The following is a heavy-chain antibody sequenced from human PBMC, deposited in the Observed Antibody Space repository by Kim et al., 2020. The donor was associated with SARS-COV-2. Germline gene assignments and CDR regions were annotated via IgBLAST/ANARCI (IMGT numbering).Heavy chain of an antibody. V-gene: IGHV3-30-3*01. CDR2: ISYDGSNK. CDR1: GFTFSSYA. CDR3: AGARIAARPQVYYYYYGMDV. J-gene: IGHJ6*02. D-gene: IGHD6-6*01. Sequence: GGSLRLSCAASGFTFSSYAMHWVRQAPGKGLEWVAVISYDGSNKYYADSVKGRFTISRDNSKNTLYLQMNSLRAEDTAVYYCAGARIAARPQVYYYYYGMDVWGQGTTVTVSS.